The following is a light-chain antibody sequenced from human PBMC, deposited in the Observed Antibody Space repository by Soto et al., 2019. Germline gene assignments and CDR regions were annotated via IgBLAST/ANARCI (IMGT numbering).Light chain of an antibody. J-gene: IGLJ1*01. Sequence: QSALTQPASVSGSPGQSITISCTGSSSDVEANKLVSWYQQHPGTAPRLLIYEDIRRPSGISSRFSGSKSGNTASLTISGLRAEDEAAYYCCSYAGTNNYVFGIGTKLTVL. CDR3: CSYAGTNNYV. CDR1: SSDVEANKL. V-gene: IGLV2-23*01. CDR2: EDI.